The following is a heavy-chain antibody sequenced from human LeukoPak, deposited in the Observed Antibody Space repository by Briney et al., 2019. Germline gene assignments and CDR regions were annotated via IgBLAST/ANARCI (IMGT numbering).Heavy chain of an antibody. CDR1: GYTFTSYY. D-gene: IGHD1-26*01. J-gene: IGHJ6*02. CDR2: INPSSGAT. Sequence: ASVKVSCKTSGYTFTSYYIHWVRQAPGQGLEWMGIINPSSGATNYAQTFQGRVTMNRDTSTSTVYMELSSQRSEDTAVYYCARATNFYYYYGMDVWGQGTTVTVSS. CDR3: ARATNFYYYYGMDV. V-gene: IGHV1-46*01.